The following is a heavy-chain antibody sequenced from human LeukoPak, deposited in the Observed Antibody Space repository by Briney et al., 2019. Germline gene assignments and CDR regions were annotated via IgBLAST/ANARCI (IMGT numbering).Heavy chain of an antibody. D-gene: IGHD2-8*01. J-gene: IGHJ4*02. V-gene: IGHV3-23*01. CDR2: IIDSVDNT. CDR3: ATYCASGKCADH. Sequence: PGGSLRLSCATSGFTFSGHAMIWVRQAPGKGLEWVSGIIDSVDNTHYADSVKRRFTISRDSPKSTLYLQMNSLRADDTAVYYCATYCASGKCADHWGQGTLVTVSS. CDR1: GFTFSGHA.